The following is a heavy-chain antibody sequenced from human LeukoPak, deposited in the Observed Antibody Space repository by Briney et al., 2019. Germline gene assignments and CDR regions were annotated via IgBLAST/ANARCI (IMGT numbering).Heavy chain of an antibody. CDR2: INPNSGGT. J-gene: IGHJ4*02. V-gene: IGHV1-2*02. Sequence: GASVKVSCKASGYTFTGYYMYWVRQAPGQGLEWMGWINPNSGGTNYAQKFQGRVTMTRDTSISTAYMELSRLRSDDTAVYYCAVNEQWLARTFDYWGQGTLVTVSS. CDR1: GYTFTGYY. D-gene: IGHD6-19*01. CDR3: AVNEQWLARTFDY.